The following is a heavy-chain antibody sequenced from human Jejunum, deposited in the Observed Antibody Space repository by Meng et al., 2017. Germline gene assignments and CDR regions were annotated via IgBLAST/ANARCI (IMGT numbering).Heavy chain of an antibody. D-gene: IGHD3-3*01. Sequence: QVRLVGAGGGVVQPGRSLRLSCAASGFTFSSYAMHWVRQAPGKGLEWLAVISDDGNRQYYPDSVKGRLTISRDNSRNTLFVQMNSLSAEDTAVYYCAKDGGIGFTDFDYWGQGTLVTVSS. CDR1: GFTFSSYA. CDR3: AKDGGIGFTDFDY. CDR2: ISDDGNRQ. J-gene: IGHJ4*02. V-gene: IGHV3-30*01.